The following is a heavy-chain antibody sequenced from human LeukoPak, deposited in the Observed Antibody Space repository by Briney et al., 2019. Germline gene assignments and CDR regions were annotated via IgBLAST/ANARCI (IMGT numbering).Heavy chain of an antibody. V-gene: IGHV3-33*01. Sequence: GGSLRLSCAASGFTFSSNGMHWVRQAPGKGLEWVAVIWHDGSKTYYADSVKGRFTISRDNSKNTLYLQMDSLRAEDTAVYYCARDFKCGGDCYHEYFQHRGQGTQVTVSS. J-gene: IGHJ1*01. CDR3: ARDFKCGGDCYHEYFQH. CDR1: GFTFSSNG. CDR2: IWHDGSKT. D-gene: IGHD2-21*02.